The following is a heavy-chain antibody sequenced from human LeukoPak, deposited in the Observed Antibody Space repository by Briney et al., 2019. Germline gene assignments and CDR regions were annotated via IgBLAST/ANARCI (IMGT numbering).Heavy chain of an antibody. V-gene: IGHV3-7*01. Sequence: GGSLRLSCAASGFTFTDYWMTWVRQVPGKGLEWVANIQRGRSESYYVDSVKGRFTISRENAKNSLYLQMDSLRVEDTAVYYCARVGTWELQRVFDYWGQGTPVTVSS. J-gene: IGHJ4*02. CDR2: IQRGRSES. D-gene: IGHD1-26*01. CDR3: ARVGTWELQRVFDY. CDR1: GFTFTDYW.